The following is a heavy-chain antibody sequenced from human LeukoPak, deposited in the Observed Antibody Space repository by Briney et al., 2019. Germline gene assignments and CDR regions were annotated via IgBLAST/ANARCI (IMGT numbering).Heavy chain of an antibody. CDR3: ARVRYYDSSGYYGGEDFDY. Sequence: GASVKVSCKASGYTFTSYYMHWVRQAPGQGLEWMGIINPSGGSTSYAQKFQGRVTMTRDTSTSTVYMELSSLRSEDTAVYYCARVRYYDSSGYYGGEDFDYWGQGALVTVSS. D-gene: IGHD3-22*01. V-gene: IGHV1-46*01. CDR2: INPSGGST. J-gene: IGHJ4*02. CDR1: GYTFTSYY.